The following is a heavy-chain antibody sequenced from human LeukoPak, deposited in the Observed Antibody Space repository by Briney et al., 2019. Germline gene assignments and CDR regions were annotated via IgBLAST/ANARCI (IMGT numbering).Heavy chain of an antibody. V-gene: IGHV3-48*03. CDR2: ISSSGSTI. D-gene: IGHD3-10*02. J-gene: IGHJ6*04. CDR1: GFTFSNYE. CDR3: AELGITMIGGV. Sequence: GGSLRLSCAASGFTFSNYEMNWVRQAPGKGLEGVSYISSSGSTIYYADSVKGRFTISRDNAKNSLYLQMNSLRAEDTAVYYCAELGITMIGGVWGKGTTATISS.